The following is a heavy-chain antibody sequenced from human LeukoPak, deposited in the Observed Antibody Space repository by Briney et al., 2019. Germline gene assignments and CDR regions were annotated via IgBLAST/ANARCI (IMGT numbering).Heavy chain of an antibody. CDR1: GSTLSKLS. V-gene: IGHV1-24*01. CDR2: VGHEDGTT. CDR3: ATGAIVFDF. J-gene: IGHJ4*02. D-gene: IGHD3-22*01. Sequence: ASVRVSCKGSGSTLSKLSIDWVRQAPGKGPEWMGSVGHEDGTTIHAQKFQGRFNMTVDTTTDTAYMEMSSLMSEDTAIYYCATGAIVFDFWGQGTLVTVSS.